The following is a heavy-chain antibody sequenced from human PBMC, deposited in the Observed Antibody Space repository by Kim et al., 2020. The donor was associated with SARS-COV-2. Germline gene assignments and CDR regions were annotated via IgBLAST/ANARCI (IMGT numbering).Heavy chain of an antibody. V-gene: IGHV1-2*06. CDR1: GYTFTGYY. J-gene: IGHJ6*02. Sequence: ASVKVSCKASGYTFTGYYMHWVRQAPGQGLEWMGRINPNSGGTNYAQKFQGRVTMTRDTSISTAYMELSRLRSDDTAVYYCARVSFWSSSLATYGMDVWGQGTTVTVSS. CDR3: ARVSFWSSSLATYGMDV. CDR2: INPNSGGT. D-gene: IGHD6-6*01.